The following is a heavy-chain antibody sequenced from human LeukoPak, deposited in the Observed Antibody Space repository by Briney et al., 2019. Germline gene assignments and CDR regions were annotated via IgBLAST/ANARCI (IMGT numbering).Heavy chain of an antibody. D-gene: IGHD3-16*02. Sequence: PSETLSLTCTVSGGSISSGSYYWGWIRQPPGKGLEGIGSIYYSGSTYSNPSLKGPVTIPVDTSKNQFSLNLSSVTATDTAVYYCARHAYDYVWGSYRRPYYFDYWGQGTLVTVSS. V-gene: IGHV4-39*01. J-gene: IGHJ4*02. CDR2: IYYSGST. CDR3: ARHAYDYVWGSYRRPYYFDY. CDR1: GGSISSGSYY.